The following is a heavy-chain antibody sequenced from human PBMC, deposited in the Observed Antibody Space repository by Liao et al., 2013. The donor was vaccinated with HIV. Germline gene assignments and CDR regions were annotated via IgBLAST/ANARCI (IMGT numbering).Heavy chain of an antibody. V-gene: IGHV4-34*01. D-gene: IGHD1-26*01. CDR3: ARFPSRYSGSFY. J-gene: IGHJ4*02. Sequence: QVQLQQWGAGLLKPSETLSLTCAVYGGSFSGYYWSWIRQPPGKGLEWIGEINHSGSTNYNPSLKSRVTISVDTSTKQFSLNLTSVTAADTALYYCARFPSRYSGSFYWGQGTLVTVSS. CDR1: GGSFSGYY. CDR2: INHSGST.